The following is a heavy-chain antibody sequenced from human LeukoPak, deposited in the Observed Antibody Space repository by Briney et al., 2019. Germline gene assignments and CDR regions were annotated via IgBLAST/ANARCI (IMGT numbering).Heavy chain of an antibody. CDR2: FDPEDGEP. V-gene: IGHV1-24*01. D-gene: IGHD2/OR15-2a*01. J-gene: IGHJ5*02. Sequence: ALVKVSCKVSGSTLTELSMHWVRQAPGEGLEWMGGFDPEDGEPIYAQKFQGRVTMTEDTSTDTVHMELSSLRSEDTAVYYCATDFLGFDPWGQGTLVTVSS. CDR3: ATDFLGFDP. CDR1: GSTLTELS.